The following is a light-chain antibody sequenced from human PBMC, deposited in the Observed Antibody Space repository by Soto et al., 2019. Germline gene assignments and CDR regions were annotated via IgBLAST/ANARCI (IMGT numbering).Light chain of an antibody. V-gene: IGLV2-8*01. CDR2: EVS. J-gene: IGLJ1*01. CDR1: SGDVGRFNY. CDR3: SSYAGSNKMV. Sequence: QPVLTQPPSASGSPGESVTISCTGTSGDVGRFNYVSWYQQHPGKAPKLMIHEVSQRPSGVPDRFSGSKSGNTASLPVSGLQPEDEAEYYCSSYAGSNKMVFGTGTKVTVL.